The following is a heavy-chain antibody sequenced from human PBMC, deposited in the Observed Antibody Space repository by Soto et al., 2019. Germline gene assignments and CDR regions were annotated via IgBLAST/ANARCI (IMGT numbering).Heavy chain of an antibody. V-gene: IGHV1-69*02. Sequence: QVQLVQSGTEVKKPGSSVKVSCKASGGTLRNYPINWVRQAPGQGLEWMGSIFPLTDIPDYAQNFQARLTISADKATSTAYMELSSLTSGDTAMYFCERGPLVVLNYFESWGQGTLVTVSS. CDR1: GGTLRNYP. J-gene: IGHJ4*02. CDR3: ERGPLVVLNYFES. CDR2: IFPLTDIP.